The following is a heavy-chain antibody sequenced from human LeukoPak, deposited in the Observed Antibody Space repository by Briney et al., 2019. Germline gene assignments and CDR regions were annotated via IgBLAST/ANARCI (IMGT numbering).Heavy chain of an antibody. CDR1: GFTFSSYG. D-gene: IGHD4-11*01. V-gene: IGHV3-23*01. CDR3: ARGRYTVTVAEFDY. CDR2: ISASGGRT. J-gene: IGHJ4*02. Sequence: GGSLRLSCAASGFTFSSYGMSWVRQAPGKGLEWVSAISASGGRTNNADSVKGRFTISRDNSKNTLYLQMNSLRAEDTAVFYCARGRYTVTVAEFDYWGQGTLVTVSS.